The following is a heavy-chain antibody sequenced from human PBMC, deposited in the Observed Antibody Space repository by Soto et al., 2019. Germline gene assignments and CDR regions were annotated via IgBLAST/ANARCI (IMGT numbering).Heavy chain of an antibody. CDR1: GYSFTSYW. J-gene: IGHJ4*02. V-gene: IGHV5-10-1*01. D-gene: IGHD3-22*01. CDR3: ARHAPNYYDSSGYLGTY. Sequence: GESLKISCKGSGYSFTSYWISWVRQMPGKGLEWMGRIDPSDSYTNYSPPFQGHVTISADKSISTAYLQWSSLKASDTAMYYCARHAPNYYDSSGYLGTYWGQGTLVTVS. CDR2: IDPSDSYT.